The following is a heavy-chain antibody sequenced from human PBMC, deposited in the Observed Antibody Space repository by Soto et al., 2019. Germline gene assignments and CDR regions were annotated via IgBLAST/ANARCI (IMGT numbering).Heavy chain of an antibody. CDR2: IYYSGST. V-gene: IGHV4-39*01. CDR3: ARQGHNWFDP. CDR1: GGSISSSSYY. J-gene: IGHJ5*02. Sequence: SETLSLTCPVSGGSISSSSYYWGWFRQPPGKGLEWIGSIYYSGSTYYNPSLKSRVTISVDTSKNQFSLKLSSVTAADTAVYYCARQGHNWFDPWGQGTLVTVSS.